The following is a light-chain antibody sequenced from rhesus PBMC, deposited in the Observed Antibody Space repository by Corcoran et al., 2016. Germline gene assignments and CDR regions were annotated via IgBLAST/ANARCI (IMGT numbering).Light chain of an antibody. CDR2: KAS. CDR1: QSISSW. V-gene: IGKV1-22*01. CDR3: LQYSSSPYS. Sequence: DIQMTQSPSSLSASVGDTVTITCRASQSISSWLDWYQQKPGKAPTLLLHKASSLQSGVPSRFSVSGSGTDFTLTISSLQPEDFTTCYCLQYSSSPYSFGQVTKVEIK. J-gene: IGKJ2*01.